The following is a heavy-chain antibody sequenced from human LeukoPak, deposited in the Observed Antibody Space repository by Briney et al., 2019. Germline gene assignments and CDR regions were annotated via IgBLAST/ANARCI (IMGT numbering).Heavy chain of an antibody. D-gene: IGHD3-10*01. CDR1: GGSISSNSYY. CDR2: IYYSGST. CDR3: ARLRYYYGSGSSDY. J-gene: IGHJ4*02. Sequence: SETLSLTCAVSGGSISSNSYYWGWIRQPPGKGLEWIGSIYYSGSTYYNPPLKSRVTISVDTSKNQFSLKLSSVTAADTAVYYCARLRYYYGSGSSDYWGQGTLVTVSS. V-gene: IGHV4-39*07.